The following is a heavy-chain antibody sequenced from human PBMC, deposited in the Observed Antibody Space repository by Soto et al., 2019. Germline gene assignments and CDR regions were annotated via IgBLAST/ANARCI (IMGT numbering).Heavy chain of an antibody. J-gene: IGHJ4*02. D-gene: IGHD5-12*01. CDR1: GFTFSSYG. Sequence: GGSLRLSCAASGFTFSSYGMHWVRQAPGKGLEWVAVISYDGSNKYYADSVKGRFTISRDNSKNTLYLQMNSLRAEDTAVYYCAKSRWLHPTAYYFDYWGQGTLVTVSS. V-gene: IGHV3-30*18. CDR2: ISYDGSNK. CDR3: AKSRWLHPTAYYFDY.